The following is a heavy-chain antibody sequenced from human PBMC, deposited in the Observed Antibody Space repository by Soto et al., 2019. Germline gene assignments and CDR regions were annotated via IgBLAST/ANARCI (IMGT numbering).Heavy chain of an antibody. Sequence: SATXSLTGSVSVFSIMVHYLILMRLPAGRRLPWVGRIYSSGTTNYNPSLKSRVRMSVDTDRNSFSLRLDSVTDADTAAYYCARNFEIAANGTEFESWGRGVLV. CDR1: VFSIMVHY. V-gene: IGHV4-4*07. D-gene: IGHD3-10*01. CDR2: IYSSGTT. J-gene: IGHJ4*02. CDR3: ARNFEIAANGTEFES.